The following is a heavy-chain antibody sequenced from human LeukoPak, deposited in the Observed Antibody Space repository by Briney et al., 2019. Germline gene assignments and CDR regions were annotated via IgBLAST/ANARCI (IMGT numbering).Heavy chain of an antibody. Sequence: GGSLRLSCAASGFTFSSYGMHWVRQAPGKGLEWVAVIWYDGSNKYYADSVKGRFTISRDNSKNTLYLQMNSLRAEDTAVYYCARDTYYYDSSGYMIDYWGQGTLVTVSS. CDR2: IWYDGSNK. V-gene: IGHV3-33*01. J-gene: IGHJ4*02. CDR3: ARDTYYYDSSGYMIDY. CDR1: GFTFSSYG. D-gene: IGHD3-22*01.